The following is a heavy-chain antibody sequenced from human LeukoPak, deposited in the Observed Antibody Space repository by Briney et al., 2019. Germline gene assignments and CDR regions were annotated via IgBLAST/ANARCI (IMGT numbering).Heavy chain of an antibody. CDR2: IKQDGSEK. V-gene: IGHV3-7*01. CDR1: GFVYSAFW. J-gene: IGHJ4*02. CDR3: ARESVRRISMRSKGFFDY. D-gene: IGHD3-22*01. Sequence: GGSLRLSCAASGFVYSAFWMSWVRQAPGKGLEWVANIKQDGSEKYYEDSVKGRFTISRDNARNTLFLQMDSLRAEDTAVYYCARESVRRISMRSKGFFDYWGRGTLVTVSS.